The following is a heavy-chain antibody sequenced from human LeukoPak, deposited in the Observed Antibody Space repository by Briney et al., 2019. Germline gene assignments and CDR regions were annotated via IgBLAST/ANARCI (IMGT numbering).Heavy chain of an antibody. J-gene: IGHJ4*02. D-gene: IGHD6-19*01. CDR2: ISSNGATT. Sequence: GGSLRLSCSASGFTFNRFYLHWVRQAPGKGLEFVSHISSNGATTYYADSVKGRFTISRDNSKNTLYLQMSSLRAEDTAVYYCVKSRSGWYFFDYWGQGTLVTVSS. CDR1: GFTFNRFY. CDR3: VKSRSGWYFFDY. V-gene: IGHV3-64D*06.